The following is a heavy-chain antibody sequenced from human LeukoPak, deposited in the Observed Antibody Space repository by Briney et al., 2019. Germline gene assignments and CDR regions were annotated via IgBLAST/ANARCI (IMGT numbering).Heavy chain of an antibody. V-gene: IGHV4-39*02. Sequence: SETLSLTCTVSGGSISSSSYYWGWIRQPPGKGLEWIGSIYYSGSTYYNPSLKSRVTISVDTSKNQFSLKLSSVTAADTAVYYCARDERPAAALFDYWGQGTLVTVSS. J-gene: IGHJ4*02. CDR1: GGSISSSSYY. CDR3: ARDERPAAALFDY. D-gene: IGHD6-13*01. CDR2: IYYSGST.